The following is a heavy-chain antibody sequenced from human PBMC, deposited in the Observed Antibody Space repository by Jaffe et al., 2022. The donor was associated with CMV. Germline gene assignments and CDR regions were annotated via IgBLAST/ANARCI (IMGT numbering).Heavy chain of an antibody. V-gene: IGHV4-59*08. CDR3: ARIKAPYYDILTGPPWFDP. CDR1: GGSISSYY. Sequence: QVQLQESGPGLVKPSETLSLTCTVSGGSISSYYWSWIRQPPGKGLEWIGYIYYSGSTNYNPSLKSRVTISVDTSKNQFSLKLSSVTAADTAVYYCARIKAPYYDILTGPPWFDPWGQGTLVTVSS. CDR2: IYYSGST. J-gene: IGHJ5*02. D-gene: IGHD3-9*01.